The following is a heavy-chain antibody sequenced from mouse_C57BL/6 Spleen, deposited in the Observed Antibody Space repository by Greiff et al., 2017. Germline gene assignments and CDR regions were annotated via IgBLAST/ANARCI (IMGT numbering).Heavy chain of an antibody. CDR2: IDPEDGET. CDR3: ARSLITTVPDWYFDV. J-gene: IGHJ1*03. D-gene: IGHD1-1*01. Sequence: VQLQQSGAELVKPGASVKLSCTASGFNIKDYYMPWVKQRTEQGLEWIGRIDPEDGETKYAPKFQGKATITADTSSNTAYLQLSSLTSEDTAVYYCARSLITTVPDWYFDVWGTGTTVTVSS. CDR1: GFNIKDYY. V-gene: IGHV14-2*01.